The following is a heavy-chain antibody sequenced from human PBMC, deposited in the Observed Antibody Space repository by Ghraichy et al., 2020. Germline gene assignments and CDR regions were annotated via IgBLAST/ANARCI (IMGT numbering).Heavy chain of an antibody. CDR3: AWHSRWSDFDC. CDR2: ISGSADTT. D-gene: IGHD4-23*01. CDR1: GFTFNNYA. Sequence: GGSLRRSCAASGFTFNNYAMSWVRQAPGKGLEWVSAISGSADTTYYANSVRGRFTISRDNSKNSLYLQMNSLRAEDTAVYYCAWHSRWSDFDCWGQGTLVIVSS. V-gene: IGHV3-23*01. J-gene: IGHJ4*02.